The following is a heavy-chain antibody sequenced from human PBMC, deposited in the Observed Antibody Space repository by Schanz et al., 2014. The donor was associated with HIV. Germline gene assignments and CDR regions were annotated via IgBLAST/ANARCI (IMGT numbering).Heavy chain of an antibody. V-gene: IGHV3-30-3*01. CDR3: ARDRMTANWKNDMDV. D-gene: IGHD2-21*02. Sequence: QVQLVESGGGVVQPGKSLRLSCVASGFTSSSYAMYWARQAPGKGLEWEAFITYDGSIKKHADSVKGRFTISRDNSKNTLYLQMNSLRAEDTAVYYCARDRMTANWKNDMDVWGQGTTVTVSS. CDR1: GFTSSSYA. J-gene: IGHJ6*02. CDR2: ITYDGSIK.